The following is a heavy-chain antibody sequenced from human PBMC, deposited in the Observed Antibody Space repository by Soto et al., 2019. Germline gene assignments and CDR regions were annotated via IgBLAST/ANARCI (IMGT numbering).Heavy chain of an antibody. CDR2: IYTDGRT. Sequence: EVQLVESGGGLIQPGGSLRLSCAASGFTVSSRYMSWVRQAPGKGLEWVSVIYTDGRTFYADSVKGRFTISRDNSKNTLYLELDSLSAEDTAVYYCARSVTVGVTGPDYWGQGKLVTVAS. V-gene: IGHV3-53*01. J-gene: IGHJ4*02. D-gene: IGHD1-20*01. CDR1: GFTVSSRY. CDR3: ARSVTVGVTGPDY.